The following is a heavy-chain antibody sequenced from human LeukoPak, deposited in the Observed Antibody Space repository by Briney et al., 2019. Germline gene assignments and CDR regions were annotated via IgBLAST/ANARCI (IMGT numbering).Heavy chain of an antibody. CDR2: IKQDGSEK. CDR1: GFTFSSDW. V-gene: IGHV3-7*01. J-gene: IGHJ6*03. CDR3: ARVGPPYYYYYMDV. Sequence: PGGSLRLSCAASGFTFSSDWMTWVRQAPGKGLEWVANIKQDGSEKYSVDSLKGRFTISRDNAKKLLYLQMNSLRVEDTAVYYCARVGPPYYYYYMDVWGKGTTVTVSS.